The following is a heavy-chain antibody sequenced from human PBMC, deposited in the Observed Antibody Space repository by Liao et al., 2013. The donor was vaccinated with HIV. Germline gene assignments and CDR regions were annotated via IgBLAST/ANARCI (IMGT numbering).Heavy chain of an antibody. V-gene: IGHV4-4*07. CDR1: GGSISSYY. J-gene: IGHJ4*02. CDR3: ATWPVDLLWVRGRGGLTY. Sequence: QVQLQESGPGLVKPSETLSLTCTVSGGSISSYYWSWIRQPAGKGLEWIGRIYTSGSTNYNPSLKSRVTISVDTSKNQFSLKLSSVTAADTAVYYCATWPVDLLWVRGRGGLTYWGLGNPGHRSP. CDR2: IYTSGST. D-gene: IGHD3-10*01.